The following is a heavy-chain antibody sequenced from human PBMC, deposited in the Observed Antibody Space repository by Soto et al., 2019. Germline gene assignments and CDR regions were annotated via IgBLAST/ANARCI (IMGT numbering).Heavy chain of an antibody. J-gene: IGHJ4*02. CDR2: ISGSGGTT. V-gene: IGHV3-23*01. D-gene: IGHD7-27*01. CDR3: AKNFYSNWYYFDF. CDR1: GFTFSSYA. Sequence: GGSLRLSCAASGFTFSSYAMSWVRQAPGKGLEWVSAISGSGGTTYYADSVKGRFTISRDNSENTLYLQMNSLRAEDTAVYYCAKNFYSNWYYFDFWGQGTLVTVSS.